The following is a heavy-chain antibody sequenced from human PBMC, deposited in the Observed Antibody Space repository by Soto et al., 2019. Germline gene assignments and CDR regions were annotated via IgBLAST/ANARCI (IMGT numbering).Heavy chain of an antibody. CDR2: SSRSGRNI. V-gene: IGHV3-11*01. D-gene: IGHD3-9*01. CDR3: ARTIDPRGFPTSLVYGLDV. CDR1: GFTFSDYY. J-gene: IGHJ6*02. Sequence: QVQLVESGGALVKPGGSLRLSCAATGFTFSDYYMSWIRQAPGKGLEWISYSSRSGRNIYYADSVKGRFTISRDTAKNSLHLQLTSLRVEDTAVYYCARTIDPRGFPTSLVYGLDVWGQGTTVTVSS.